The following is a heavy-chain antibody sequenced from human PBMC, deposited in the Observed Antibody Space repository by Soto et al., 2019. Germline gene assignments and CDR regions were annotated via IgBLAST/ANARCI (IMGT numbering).Heavy chain of an antibody. CDR3: ARDKGGYVLDY. V-gene: IGHV4-59*01. CDR1: GGSISSYY. Sequence: SETLSLTCTVSGGSISSYYWSWIRQPPGKGLEWIGYIYYSGSTNYNPSLKSRVTISVDTSKNQFSLKLSSVTTADTAVYYCARDKGGYVLDYCGQGTLLTVSS. CDR2: IYYSGST. D-gene: IGHD5-12*01. J-gene: IGHJ4*02.